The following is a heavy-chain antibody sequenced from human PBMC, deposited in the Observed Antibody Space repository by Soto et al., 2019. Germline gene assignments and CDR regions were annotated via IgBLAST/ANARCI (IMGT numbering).Heavy chain of an antibody. CDR3: TKGDTSYPFHY. V-gene: IGHV3-33*03. D-gene: IGHD2-2*01. CDR1: GFTFSMYG. J-gene: IGHJ4*02. CDR2: IWYDGSSK. Sequence: QVQLVESGGGVVQPGGSLRLSCAASGFTFSMYGMHWVRQAPGKGLEWVAVIWYDGSSKYYADSVKGRFTISRDNSQNTLYLQMSSLRVDDTAVYYCTKGDTSYPFHYWGQGTLVTVSS.